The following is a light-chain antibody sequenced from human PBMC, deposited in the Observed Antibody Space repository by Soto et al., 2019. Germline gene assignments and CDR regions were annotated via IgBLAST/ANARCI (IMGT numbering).Light chain of an antibody. Sequence: QSALTQPASVSGSPGQSINISCTGTSSDVGSYNLVSWYQQHPGKAPKLMIYEGSKRPSGVSNRFSGSKSGNTASLTISGLQAEDEADYYCCSYAGSSTFVFGTWTKLTVL. CDR3: CSYAGSSTFV. CDR2: EGS. J-gene: IGLJ1*01. V-gene: IGLV2-23*01. CDR1: SSDVGSYNL.